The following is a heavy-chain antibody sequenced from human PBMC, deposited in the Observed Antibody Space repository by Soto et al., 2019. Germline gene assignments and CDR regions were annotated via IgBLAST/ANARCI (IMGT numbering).Heavy chain of an antibody. CDR2: ISAYNGNT. Sequence: ASVKVSCKASGYTFTSYGISWVRQAPGQGLEWMGWISAYNGNTNYAQKLQGRVTMTTDTSTSTAYMELRSLRSDDTAVYYCARGPRNFDDFWSGYYTGPDVYFDYWGQGTLVTVSS. V-gene: IGHV1-18*01. CDR1: GYTFTSYG. CDR3: ARGPRNFDDFWSGYYTGPDVYFDY. J-gene: IGHJ4*02. D-gene: IGHD3-3*01.